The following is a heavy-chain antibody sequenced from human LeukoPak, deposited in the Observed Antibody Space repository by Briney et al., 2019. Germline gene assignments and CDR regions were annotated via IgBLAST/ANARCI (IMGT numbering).Heavy chain of an antibody. V-gene: IGHV3-66*01. CDR3: ARGGPEDAFDI. Sequence: PGGSLRLSCAASGFTVSTNYMSWVRQAPGKGLEWVSVIYSRGSTYYADSVKGRFTISRDNSKNTLYLQMNSLRDEDTAVYYCARGGPEDAFDIWAKGQWSPSLQ. CDR1: GFTVSTNY. D-gene: IGHD1-14*01. CDR2: IYSRGST. J-gene: IGHJ3*02.